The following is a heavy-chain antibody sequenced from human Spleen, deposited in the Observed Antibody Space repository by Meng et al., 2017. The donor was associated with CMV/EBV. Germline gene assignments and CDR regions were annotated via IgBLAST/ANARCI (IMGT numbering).Heavy chain of an antibody. J-gene: IGHJ4*02. CDR1: GFTFSSYA. Sequence: GESLKISCAASGFTFSSYAMSWVRQAPGKGLEWVSAISGSGGSTYYADSVKGRFTISRDNSKNTLYLQMNSLRAEDTAVYYCAKDGHRVLRYFAWSLGYWGQGTLVTVSS. V-gene: IGHV3-23*01. CDR3: AKDGHRVLRYFAWSLGY. CDR2: ISGSGGST. D-gene: IGHD3-9*01.